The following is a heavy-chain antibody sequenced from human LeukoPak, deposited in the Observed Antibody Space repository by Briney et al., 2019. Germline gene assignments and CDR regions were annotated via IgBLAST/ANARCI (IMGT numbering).Heavy chain of an antibody. V-gene: IGHV3-21*01. CDR2: ISSSSSYI. CDR1: GFTFSSYS. Sequence: GGSLRLSCAASGFTFSSYSMNWVRQAPGKGLEWVSSISSSSSYIYYAVSVKGRFTISRDNAKNSLYLQMNSLRAEDTAVYYCASLTSSGYDGFDYWGQGTLVTVSS. J-gene: IGHJ4*02. CDR3: ASLTSSGYDGFDY. D-gene: IGHD5-12*01.